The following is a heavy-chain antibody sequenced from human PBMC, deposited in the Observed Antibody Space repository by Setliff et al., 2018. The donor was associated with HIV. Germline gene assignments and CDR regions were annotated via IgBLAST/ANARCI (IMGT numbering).Heavy chain of an antibody. Sequence: GASVKVSCKTTGGTFNIFSITWVRQAPGQGLEWMGGIIPVFGPPNYAKKFQFRLTITADESTNTAYMELSSLKTEDTAVYYCAADIPTPLAQIDYWGQGTLVTVSS. CDR1: GGTFNIFS. V-gene: IGHV1-69*13. J-gene: IGHJ4*02. CDR2: IIPVFGPP. D-gene: IGHD2-15*01. CDR3: AADIPTPLAQIDY.